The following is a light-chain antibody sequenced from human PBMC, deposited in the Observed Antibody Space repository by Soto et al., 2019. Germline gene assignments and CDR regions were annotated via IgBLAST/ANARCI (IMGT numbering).Light chain of an antibody. CDR3: QQYQSHSPAWK. V-gene: IGKV1-5*03. J-gene: IGKJ1*01. CDR2: EGS. Sequence: DIQMTQSPSTLSAFVGDRVTITCRASQSINNWLAWYQQKPGKAPKLLIYEGSSLETGVPSRFSGSGSGTEFTLTISSLQPDDFATYYCQQYQSHSPAWKFGQGTTVDIK. CDR1: QSINNW.